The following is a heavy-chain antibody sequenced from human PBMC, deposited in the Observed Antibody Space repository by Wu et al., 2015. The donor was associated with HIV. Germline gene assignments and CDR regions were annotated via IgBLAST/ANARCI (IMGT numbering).Heavy chain of an antibody. J-gene: IGHJ5*02. Sequence: QVQLVQSGAEVKKPGSSVKVSCKASGGTFDNYAINWVRQAPGQGLEWMGGIIPLFDTTNYAQKLQGRVTITTDYSTSTAYMELSSLRYEDTAVYYCARGISMVRGGWLWFDPWGQGTLVTV. CDR3: ARGISMVRGGWLWFDP. CDR1: GGTFDNYA. CDR2: IIPLFDTT. V-gene: IGHV1-69*05. D-gene: IGHD3-10*01.